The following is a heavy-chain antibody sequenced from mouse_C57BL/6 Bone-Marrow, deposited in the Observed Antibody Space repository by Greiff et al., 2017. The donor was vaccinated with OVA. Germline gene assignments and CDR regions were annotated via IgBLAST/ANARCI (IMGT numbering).Heavy chain of an antibody. CDR2: IDPSDSYT. CDR3: ARFVSSYYFDY. CDR1: GYTFTSYW. Sequence: QVQLQQPGAELVMPGASVKLSCKASGYTFTSYWMHWVKQRPGQGLEWIGEIDPSDSYTNYNQKFKGKSTLTVDKSSSTAYMQLSVLTSDDSAVYYCARFVSSYYFDYWGQGTTLTVSS. V-gene: IGHV1-69*01. D-gene: IGHD1-1*01. J-gene: IGHJ2*01.